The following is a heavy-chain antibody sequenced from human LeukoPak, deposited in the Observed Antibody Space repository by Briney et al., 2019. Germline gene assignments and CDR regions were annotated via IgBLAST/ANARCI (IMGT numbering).Heavy chain of an antibody. D-gene: IGHD6-19*01. V-gene: IGHV4-34*01. J-gene: IGHJ5*02. CDR2: INHSGST. CDR1: GGSFSAYY. CDR3: ARGRENRIAVAGTEVNWFDP. Sequence: SETLSLTCAVDGGSFSAYYWSWISQPQGKGLEWIGEINHSGSTNYNPSLKSRVTISVDTSKNRFSLKLSSVTAADTAVYYCARGRENRIAVAGTEVNWFDPWGQGTLVTVSS.